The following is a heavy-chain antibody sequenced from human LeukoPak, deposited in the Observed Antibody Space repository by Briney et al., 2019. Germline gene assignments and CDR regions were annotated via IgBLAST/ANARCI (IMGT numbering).Heavy chain of an antibody. Sequence: SETLSLTCTVSGGSISSYYWSWIRQPPGKGLGWIGYIYYSGSTNYNPSLKSRVTISVDTSKNQFSLKLSSVTAADTAVYYCARRSILGSYYSFDPWGQGTLVTVSS. D-gene: IGHD3-10*01. V-gene: IGHV4-59*08. CDR3: ARRSILGSYYSFDP. CDR2: IYYSGST. CDR1: GGSISSYY. J-gene: IGHJ5*02.